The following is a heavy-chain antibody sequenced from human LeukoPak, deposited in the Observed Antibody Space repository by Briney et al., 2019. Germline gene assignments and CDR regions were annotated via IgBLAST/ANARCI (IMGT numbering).Heavy chain of an antibody. CDR3: ARDTVTMRGYYYYYMDV. J-gene: IGHJ6*03. D-gene: IGHD4-17*01. Sequence: SQTLSLTCAISGDSVSSNSAAWNWIRQSPSRGLEWLGRTYYRSKWYNDYAVSVKSRITINPDTSKNQFSLQLNSVTPEDTAVYYCARDTVTMRGYYYYYMDVWGKGTTVTISS. V-gene: IGHV6-1*01. CDR2: TYYRSKWYN. CDR1: GDSVSSNSAA.